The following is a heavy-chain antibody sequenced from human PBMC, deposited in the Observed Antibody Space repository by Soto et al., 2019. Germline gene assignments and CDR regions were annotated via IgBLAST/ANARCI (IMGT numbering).Heavy chain of an antibody. J-gene: IGHJ6*02. CDR3: ARGGGYYGMDV. Sequence: PSETLSLTCTVSGGSISSSSYYWGWIRQPPGKGLEWIGSIYYSGSTYYNPSLKSRVTISVDTSKNQFSLKLSSVTAADTAVYYCARGGGYYGMDVWGQGTTVTGSS. D-gene: IGHD3-16*01. V-gene: IGHV4-39*01. CDR1: GGSISSSSYY. CDR2: IYYSGST.